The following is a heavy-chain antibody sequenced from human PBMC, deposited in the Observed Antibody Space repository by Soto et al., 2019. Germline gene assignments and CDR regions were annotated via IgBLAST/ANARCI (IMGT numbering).Heavy chain of an antibody. CDR3: ARDGNWSSADYYFDS. CDR2: INPSVGST. J-gene: IGHJ4*02. D-gene: IGHD1-1*01. CDR1: GYTFTSYY. Sequence: AASVKVSCKASGYTFTSYYMHWVRRAPGQGLERMGIINPSVGSTSYAQKFQGRVTMTRDTSTSTVYMELSSLRSEDTAVYYCARDGNWSSADYYFDSWGQGTLVTVSS. V-gene: IGHV1-46*01.